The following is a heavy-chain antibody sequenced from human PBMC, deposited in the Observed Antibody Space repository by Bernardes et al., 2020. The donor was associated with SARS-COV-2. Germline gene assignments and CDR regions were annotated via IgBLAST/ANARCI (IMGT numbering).Heavy chain of an antibody. Sequence: GGSLRLSCAASGFTVSNNYMSWVRQAPGKGLEWVSVIYSGGNTYSADSVKGRFTISRDNSKNTVYLQMNSLRAEDTGVYYCTRDYPDPADWGQGTLVTVSS. D-gene: IGHD6-13*01. CDR2: IYSGGNT. J-gene: IGHJ4*02. CDR3: TRDYPDPAD. V-gene: IGHV3-66*01. CDR1: GFTVSNNY.